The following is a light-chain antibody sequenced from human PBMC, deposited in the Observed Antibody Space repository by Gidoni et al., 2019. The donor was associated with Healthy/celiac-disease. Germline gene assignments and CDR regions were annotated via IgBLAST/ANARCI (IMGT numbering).Light chain of an antibody. CDR2: KAS. Sequence: DIQMTQSPSTLSASVGARVTITCRASQSLSSWLAWYQQKPGKAPKLLIYKASSLESGVPSRCSGSGSGTEFTLTISSLQPDDFATYYCQQYNSYSVTFGQGTKVEIK. CDR3: QQYNSYSVT. J-gene: IGKJ1*01. CDR1: QSLSSW. V-gene: IGKV1-5*03.